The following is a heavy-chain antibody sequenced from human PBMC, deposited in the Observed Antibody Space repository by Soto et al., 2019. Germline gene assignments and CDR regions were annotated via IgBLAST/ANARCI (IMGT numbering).Heavy chain of an antibody. CDR2: IIPILGIA. V-gene: IGHV1-69*02. D-gene: IGHD2-21*02. J-gene: IGHJ4*01. Sequence: QVQLVQSGAEVKKPGSSVKVSCKASGGTFSSYTISWVRQAPGQGLEWMGKIIPILGIANYAQKFQGRVTITADKSTSTAYMELSRLRSEDTAVYYCARVGGNCGGDCYLYYFDYWGHGTLVTVSS. CDR1: GGTFSSYT. CDR3: ARVGGNCGGDCYLYYFDY.